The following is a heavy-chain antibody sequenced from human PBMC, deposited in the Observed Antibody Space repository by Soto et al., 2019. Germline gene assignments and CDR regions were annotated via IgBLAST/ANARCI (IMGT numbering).Heavy chain of an antibody. CDR3: ARGLRGSSFLFDY. CDR2: INPNSGGT. J-gene: IGHJ4*02. V-gene: IGHV1-2*04. Sequence: ASVKVSCKASGYTFTSYYMHWVRQAPGQGLEWMGWINPNSGGTNYAQKFQGWVTMTRDTSISTAYMELSRLRSDDTAVYYCARGLRGSSFLFDYWGQGTLVTVSS. D-gene: IGHD6-6*01. CDR1: GYTFTSYY.